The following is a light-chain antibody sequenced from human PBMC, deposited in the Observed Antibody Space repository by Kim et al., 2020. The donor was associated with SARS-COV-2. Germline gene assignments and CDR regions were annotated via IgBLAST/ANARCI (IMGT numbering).Light chain of an antibody. CDR2: GAS. CDR1: QSVSSN. CDR3: QPYNNWPPENT. Sequence: EIVMTQSPATLSVSPGERATLSCRASQSVSSNLAWYQQKPGQAPRLLIYGASTRATGIPARFSGSGSGREFTLTISSLQSADFAVYYCQPYNNWPPENTFGQGTKLEI. J-gene: IGKJ2*01. V-gene: IGKV3-15*01.